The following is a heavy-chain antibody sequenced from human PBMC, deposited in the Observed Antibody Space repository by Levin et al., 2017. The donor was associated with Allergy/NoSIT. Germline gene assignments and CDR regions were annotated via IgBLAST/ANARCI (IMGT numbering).Heavy chain of an antibody. CDR1: GFLFSTYS. CDR2: ITSSSSTI. J-gene: IGHJ1*01. V-gene: IGHV3-48*02. CDR3: ARSDIAARPPYFYH. Sequence: LSLTCAASGFLFSTYSMNWVRQAPGKGLEWVAYITSSSSTIYYADSVKGRFTISRDNAKNSLFLQMNSLRDEDTAVYYCARSDIAARPPYFYHWGQGTLVTVSS. D-gene: IGHD6-6*01.